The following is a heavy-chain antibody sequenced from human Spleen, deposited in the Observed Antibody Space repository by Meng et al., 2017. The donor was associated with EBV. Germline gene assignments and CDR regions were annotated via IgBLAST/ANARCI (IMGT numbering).Heavy chain of an antibody. Sequence: VPREGSGGSSDTPGGSLRLSCAASEFIFNDYYMGWLRQATGKRFEGDSYISGSGNTIPYTDSVKGRFTISRDNNKNSLILQMNSLSAEDKAVYYCARRWGAASADHWGQGTLVTVSS. CDR1: EFIFNDYY. D-gene: IGHD6-13*01. CDR3: ARRWGAASADH. CDR2: ISGSGNTI. V-gene: IGHV3-11*01. J-gene: IGHJ4*02.